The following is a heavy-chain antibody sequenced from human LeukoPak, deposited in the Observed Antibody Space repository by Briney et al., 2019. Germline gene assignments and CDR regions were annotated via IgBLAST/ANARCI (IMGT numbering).Heavy chain of an antibody. V-gene: IGHV3-23*01. CDR2: ISTSGGST. Sequence: GGSLRLSCADSGFSLRNKAMTWVRQAPAKGLEWVAAISTSGGSTSYADSVKGRFTISRDVSKSTLSLQMHSLRVEDTATYYCAKDAGAPGTSDWYFDLWGRGTLVTVSS. CDR1: GFSLRNKA. J-gene: IGHJ2*01. CDR3: AKDAGAPGTSDWYFDL. D-gene: IGHD3-10*01.